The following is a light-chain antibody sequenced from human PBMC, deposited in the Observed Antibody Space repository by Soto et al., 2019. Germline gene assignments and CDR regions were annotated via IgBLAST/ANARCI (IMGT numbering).Light chain of an antibody. Sequence: EIVLTQSPGTLSLSPGARATLSCRAGQRVTSSYLAWYQHKPGQAPRLLIYGASSRATGVPDRFSGSGSGTDFTLTISRLEPEDFAVYYCQQYGSSPPYTFGQGTKLEIK. V-gene: IGKV3-20*01. J-gene: IGKJ2*01. CDR3: QQYGSSPPYT. CDR2: GAS. CDR1: QRVTSSY.